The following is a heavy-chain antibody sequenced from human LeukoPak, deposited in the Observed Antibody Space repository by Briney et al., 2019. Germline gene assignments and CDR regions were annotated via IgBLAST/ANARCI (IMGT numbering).Heavy chain of an antibody. J-gene: IGHJ4*02. CDR1: GYPFTTYW. V-gene: IGHV5-51*01. CDR2: IYPGDSDS. CDR3: GRCGKSGYGIDF. Sequence: GESLQISCEGSGYPFTTYWIAWVRQMPGKGLEWMGIIYPGDSDSRYSPSFQGQVTFSADKSISTAYLQWSSLKASDTAMYYCGRCGKSGYGIDFWGQGTLVSVSS. D-gene: IGHD5-12*01.